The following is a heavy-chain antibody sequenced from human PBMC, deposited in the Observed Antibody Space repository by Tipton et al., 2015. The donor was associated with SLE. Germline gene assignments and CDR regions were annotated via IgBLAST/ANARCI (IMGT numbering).Heavy chain of an antibody. D-gene: IGHD6-13*01. V-gene: IGHV3-7*01. CDR3: AREWVAAAGKVSWYFDL. CDR2: IKQDGSEK. CDR1: GFTFSSYW. J-gene: IGHJ2*01. Sequence: SLRLSCAASGFTFSSYWMSWVRQAPGKGLEWVANIKQDGSEKYCVDSVKGRFTISRDNAKNSLYLQMNSLRAEDTAVYYCAREWVAAAGKVSWYFDLWGRGTLVTVSS.